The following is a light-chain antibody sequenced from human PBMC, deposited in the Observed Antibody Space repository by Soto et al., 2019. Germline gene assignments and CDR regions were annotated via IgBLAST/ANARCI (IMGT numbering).Light chain of an antibody. CDR3: QQYERSPRR. CDR2: GAS. J-gene: IGKJ1*01. Sequence: GLTHPASSLSTSAGNLVTLSFRASPSVTNYLAWYQQKPGQPPRLLIYGASSRATGIPHRFSGSGSGTDFTLTISRLEPEDFTVYCCQQYERSPRRFGQGTKVDIK. V-gene: IGKV3-20*01. CDR1: PSVTNY.